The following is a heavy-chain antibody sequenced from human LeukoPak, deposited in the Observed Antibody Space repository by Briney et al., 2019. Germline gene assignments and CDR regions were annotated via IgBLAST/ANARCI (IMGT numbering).Heavy chain of an antibody. CDR2: IYYSGST. CDR1: GGSISSHY. J-gene: IGHJ4*02. D-gene: IGHD2-21*02. Sequence: PSETLSLTCTVSGGSISSHYWSWIRQPPGKGLEWIGYIYYSGSTNYNPSLKSRVTISVDTSKNQFSLKLSSVTAADTAVYYCAGHYRRLLIDYWGQGTLVTVSS. CDR3: AGHYRRLLIDY. V-gene: IGHV4-59*11.